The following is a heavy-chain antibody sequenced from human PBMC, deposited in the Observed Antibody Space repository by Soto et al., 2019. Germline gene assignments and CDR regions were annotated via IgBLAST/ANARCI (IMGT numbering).Heavy chain of an antibody. D-gene: IGHD1-26*01. J-gene: IGHJ4*02. V-gene: IGHV1-69*18. CDR1: GDTFNVYA. CDR3: ARDAPGIVGASYY. Sequence: QVQLVQSGAEVKKPGSSVKVSCKASGDTFNVYAFTWVRQAPGQGLEWMGKIIPIFGTPNYAQNFQGRITMTADDSTSTTYMELSSLRFDDTAIYYCARDAPGIVGASYYWGQGTLVTVSS. CDR2: IIPIFGTP.